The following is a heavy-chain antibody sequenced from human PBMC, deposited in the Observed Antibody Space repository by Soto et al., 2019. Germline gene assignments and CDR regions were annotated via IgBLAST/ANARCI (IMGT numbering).Heavy chain of an antibody. CDR3: ARGPPSYYYVSGSYPRYFDS. CDR2: IVTAGDT. Sequence: XGSLRLSCAASGFTLSSYDMHWVRQATGRGLDWVSAIVTAGDTYYPGSVKGRFTISRENAKNSLYLQMNSLRAGDTAVYYCARGPPSYYYVSGSYPRYFDSWGQGPLATVSS. V-gene: IGHV3-13*01. D-gene: IGHD3-10*01. CDR1: GFTLSSYD. J-gene: IGHJ4*02.